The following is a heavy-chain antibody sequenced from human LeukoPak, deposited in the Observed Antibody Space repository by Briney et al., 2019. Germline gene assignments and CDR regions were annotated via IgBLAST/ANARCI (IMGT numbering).Heavy chain of an antibody. V-gene: IGHV3-21*01. CDR2: ISSSSSYI. Sequence: EGSLRLSCAASGFSISNYYMHWVRQAPGKGLEWVSSISSSSSYIYYADSVKGRFTISRDNAKNSLYLQMNSLRAEDTAVYYCAREAQQDFDYWGQGTLVTVSS. CDR3: AREAQQDFDY. CDR1: GFSISNYY. D-gene: IGHD6-13*01. J-gene: IGHJ4*02.